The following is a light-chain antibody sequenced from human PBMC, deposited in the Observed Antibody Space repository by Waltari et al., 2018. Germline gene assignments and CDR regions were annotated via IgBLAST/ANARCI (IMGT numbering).Light chain of an antibody. J-gene: IGKJ3*01. Sequence: DIQMTQSPSSVSASVGDRVTFTCRASQGIRNCLAWYQQKPGKAPKLLIHGASSLQSGVPSRFSGSGSGADFTLTISSLQPEDSAIYYCQQVYSWPLAFGPGTRVDIK. CDR2: GAS. CDR1: QGIRNC. V-gene: IGKV1-12*01. CDR3: QQVYSWPLA.